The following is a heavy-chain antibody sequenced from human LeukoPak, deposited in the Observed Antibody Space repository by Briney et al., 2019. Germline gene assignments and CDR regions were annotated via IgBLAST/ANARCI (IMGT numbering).Heavy chain of an antibody. J-gene: IGHJ4*02. CDR1: GFTFSTYA. CDR2: ISSRGELT. V-gene: IGHV3-23*01. Sequence: GGSLRLSCAASGFTFSTYAMSWVRQAPGKGLEWVSSISSRGELTFYVGSVKGRFTISRDNSENTLYLQMNSLRAEDTAVYYCAKVDRQWLVPLTLDYWGQGTLVTVSS. CDR3: AKVDRQWLVPLTLDY. D-gene: IGHD6-19*01.